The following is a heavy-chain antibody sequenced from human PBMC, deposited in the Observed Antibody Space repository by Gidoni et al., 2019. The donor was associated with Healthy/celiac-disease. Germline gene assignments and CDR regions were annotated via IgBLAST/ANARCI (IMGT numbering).Heavy chain of an antibody. CDR2: TRNKANSYTT. J-gene: IGHJ4*02. CDR3: ARVDRQQLVL. D-gene: IGHD6-13*01. V-gene: IGHV3-72*01. Sequence: LEWVGRTRNKANSYTTEYAASVKGRFTISRDDSKNSLYLQMNSLKTEDTAVYYCARVDRQQLVLWGQGTLVTVSS.